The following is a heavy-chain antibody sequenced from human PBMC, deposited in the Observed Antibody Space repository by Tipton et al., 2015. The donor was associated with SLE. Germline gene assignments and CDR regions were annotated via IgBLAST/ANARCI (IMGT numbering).Heavy chain of an antibody. CDR2: IYHSGNT. CDR1: GGSISNYS. Sequence: TLSLTCTVSGGSISNYSWSWIRQPPGKGLEWIGSIYHSGNTYSNPSLKSRVTISVDTSKNQFSLKMSSVTAADTAVYYCARGYCSDGVCYGFGFFDYWGQGNLVTVSS. V-gene: IGHV4-4*08. J-gene: IGHJ4*02. D-gene: IGHD2-8*01. CDR3: ARGYCSDGVCYGFGFFDY.